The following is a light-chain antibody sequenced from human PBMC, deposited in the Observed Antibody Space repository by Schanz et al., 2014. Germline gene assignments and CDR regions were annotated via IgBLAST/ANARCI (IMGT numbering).Light chain of an antibody. CDR3: CSYAGSYVV. V-gene: IGLV2-8*01. CDR2: EVT. Sequence: QSALTQPPSASGSPGQSVTISCTGTSSDVGGYNYVSWYQQHPGKAPKLIIYEVTNRPSGVPGRFSGSKSGDPASLTVSGLQAEDEADYYCCSYAGSYVVFGGGTKLTVL. CDR1: SSDVGGYNY. J-gene: IGLJ2*01.